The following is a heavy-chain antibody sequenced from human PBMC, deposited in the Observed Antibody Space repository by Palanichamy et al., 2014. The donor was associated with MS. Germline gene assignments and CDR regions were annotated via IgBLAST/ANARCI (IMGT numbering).Heavy chain of an antibody. V-gene: IGHV3-33*01. Sequence: QVQLVESGGGVVQPGKSLRLSCAASRFSFSSYGMHWVRQAPGKGLEWLAFIWYDGTNKYYADSVNGRFTISRDNSKDTLYLQMNSLRAEDTAVYYCARTGYYSSGWYNLDVWGQGTTVTVSS. CDR3: ARTGYYSSGWYNLDV. CDR2: IWYDGTNK. CDR1: RFSFSSYG. J-gene: IGHJ6*02. D-gene: IGHD6-19*01.